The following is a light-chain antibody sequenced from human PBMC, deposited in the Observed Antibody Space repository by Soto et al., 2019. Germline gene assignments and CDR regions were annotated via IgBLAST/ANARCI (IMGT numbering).Light chain of an antibody. V-gene: IGLV2-8*01. CDR3: SSDAGNYNYV. Sequence: QAVRARPPSASGSPGRSVASPCTGTSSDVGGYDHVSWYQQHPGKAPKLMIYEVTKRPAGVPDRFSGSKSGNTASLTVSGLQAEDEADYFCSSDAGNYNYVFGTGTKATVL. CDR1: SSDVGGYDH. J-gene: IGLJ1*01. CDR2: EVT.